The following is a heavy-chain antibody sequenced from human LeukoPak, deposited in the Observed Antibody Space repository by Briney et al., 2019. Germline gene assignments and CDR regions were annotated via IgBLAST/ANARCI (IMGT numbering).Heavy chain of an antibody. CDR3: ARVRITMIVVGLDY. Sequence: SETLSLTCAVYGGSFSGYYWSWIRQPPGKGLEWIGEINHSGSTNYNPSLKSRVTISVDTSKNQFSLKLSSVTAADTAVNYCARVRITMIVVGLDYWGQGTLVTVSS. V-gene: IGHV4-34*01. CDR1: GGSFSGYY. CDR2: INHSGST. J-gene: IGHJ4*02. D-gene: IGHD3-22*01.